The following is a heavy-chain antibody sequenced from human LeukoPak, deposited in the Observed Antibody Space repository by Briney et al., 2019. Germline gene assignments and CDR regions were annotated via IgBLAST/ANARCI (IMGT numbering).Heavy chain of an antibody. V-gene: IGHV1-69*05. CDR1: GFTFSSYA. Sequence: GGSLRLSCAASGFTFSSYAISWVRQAPGQGLEWMGGIIPIFGTANYAQKFQGRVTITTDESKSTAYMELSSMRSEDTAVYYCARQGYYYDSSGYYQRADYWGQGTLVTVSS. J-gene: IGHJ4*02. CDR3: ARQGYYYDSSGYYQRADY. CDR2: IIPIFGTA. D-gene: IGHD3-22*01.